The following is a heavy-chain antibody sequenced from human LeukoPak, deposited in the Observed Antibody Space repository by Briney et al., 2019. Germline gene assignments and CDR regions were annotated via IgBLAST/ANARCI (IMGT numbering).Heavy chain of an antibody. CDR2: IYYSGST. CDR1: GGSIGSSSYY. CDR3: ARRRHCSSGSCYAFDY. J-gene: IGHJ4*02. Sequence: SETLSLTCTVSGGSIGSSSYYWGWIRQPPGKGLDWIGSIYYSGSTYCNPSLKSRVTISVDTSKNQFSLKLSSVTAADTAVYYCARRRHCSSGSCYAFDYWGQGTLVAVSS. V-gene: IGHV4-39*01. D-gene: IGHD2-15*01.